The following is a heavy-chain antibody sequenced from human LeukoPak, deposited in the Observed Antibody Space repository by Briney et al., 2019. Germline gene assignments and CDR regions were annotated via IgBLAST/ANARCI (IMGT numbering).Heavy chain of an antibody. Sequence: GGSLRLSCAASGFTFSSYWMNWVRQAPGKGLVWVSRIASDRSSTTYADSVKGRFSISRDNAKNTLYLQMNSLRVEDTAVYYCARGRPHGNDYWGQGTLVTVSS. CDR2: IASDRSST. CDR3: ARGRPHGNDY. V-gene: IGHV3-74*01. CDR1: GFTFSSYW. J-gene: IGHJ4*02. D-gene: IGHD4-23*01.